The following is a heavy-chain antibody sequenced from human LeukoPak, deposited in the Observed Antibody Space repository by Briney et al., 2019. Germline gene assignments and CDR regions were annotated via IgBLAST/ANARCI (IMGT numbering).Heavy chain of an antibody. V-gene: IGHV3-30*18. CDR1: GFTFSSYG. CDR3: AKDPSQVVALYGMDV. D-gene: IGHD2-15*01. Sequence: PGGSLRLSCAASGFTFSSYGMHWVRQAPGRGLEWVAVISYDGSNKYYADSVKGRFTISRDNSKNTLYLQMNSLRAEDTAVYYCAKDPSQVVALYGMDVWGQGTTVTVSS. CDR2: ISYDGSNK. J-gene: IGHJ6*02.